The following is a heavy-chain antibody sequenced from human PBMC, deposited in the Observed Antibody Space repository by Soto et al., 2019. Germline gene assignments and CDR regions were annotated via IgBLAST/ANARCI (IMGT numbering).Heavy chain of an antibody. D-gene: IGHD2-21*02. Sequence: EVQLVESGGGLVQPGRSLRLSCTASGFTFGDYAMLWVRQAPGKGLEWVSGISWKSSSIGYADSVEGRFTISIDNAKNSLYLQVNSLKAEGTALYYCAKSMGGTANGMDVWGQGITVTVSS. CDR2: ISWKSSSI. J-gene: IGHJ6*02. CDR3: AKSMGGTANGMDV. V-gene: IGHV3-9*01. CDR1: GFTFGDYA.